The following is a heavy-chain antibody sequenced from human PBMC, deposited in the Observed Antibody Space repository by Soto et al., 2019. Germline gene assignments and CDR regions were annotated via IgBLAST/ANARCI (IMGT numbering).Heavy chain of an antibody. CDR1: GDPISGRSHY. CDR3: ASPSDYDSTGLDYFEH. Sequence: PSETRSLTWTVSGDPISGRSHYWEWIRQPPGKGLEWIGSINHRGSTYNNPSLKSRVTISVDTSRNQFSLKLASVTAADSAVYYCASPSDYDSTGLDYFEHWGQGTLVTVSS. V-gene: IGHV4-39*01. CDR2: INHRGST. J-gene: IGHJ1*01. D-gene: IGHD3-22*01.